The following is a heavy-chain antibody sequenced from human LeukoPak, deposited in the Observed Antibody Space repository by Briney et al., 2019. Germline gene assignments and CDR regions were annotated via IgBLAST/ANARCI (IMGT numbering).Heavy chain of an antibody. V-gene: IGHV3-30*04. D-gene: IGHD6-6*01. J-gene: IGHJ4*02. CDR3: AAMYSSSSYSPFDY. Sequence: PGGSLRLSCAASGFTFSSYAMHWVRQAPGKGLEWVAVISYDGSNKYYADSVKGRFTISRDNSKNTLYLQMNSLRAEDTAVYYCAAMYSSSSYSPFDYWGQGTLVTVSS. CDR2: ISYDGSNK. CDR1: GFTFSSYA.